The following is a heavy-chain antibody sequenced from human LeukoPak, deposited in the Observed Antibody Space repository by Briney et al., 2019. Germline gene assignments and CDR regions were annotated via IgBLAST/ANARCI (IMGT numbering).Heavy chain of an antibody. CDR2: MNPNNGNT. Sequence: ASVKVSCKASGYTFTSYYMHWVRQAPGQGLEWVGWMNPNNGNTGYAQRFQGRVTMTRSTSISTAYMELSSLRSEDTAVYYCARDSEGGSGWFDPWGQGTLVTVSS. D-gene: IGHD5-12*01. J-gene: IGHJ5*02. CDR3: ARDSEGGSGWFDP. V-gene: IGHV1-8*02. CDR1: GYTFTSYY.